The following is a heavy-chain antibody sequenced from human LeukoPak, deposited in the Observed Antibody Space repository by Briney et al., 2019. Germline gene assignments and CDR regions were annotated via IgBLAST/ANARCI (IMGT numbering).Heavy chain of an antibody. CDR1: GFTFNSYS. J-gene: IGHJ5*02. V-gene: IGHV3-48*01. CDR3: ARDRSQEFDP. Sequence: PGRSLRLSCAASGFTFNSYSMHWVRQAPGKGLQWVSYISSSSSTIYYADSVKGRFTISRDNAKNSLYLQMNRLRADDTAVYYCARDRSQEFDPWGQGTLVTVSS. CDR2: ISSSSSTI. D-gene: IGHD3-10*01.